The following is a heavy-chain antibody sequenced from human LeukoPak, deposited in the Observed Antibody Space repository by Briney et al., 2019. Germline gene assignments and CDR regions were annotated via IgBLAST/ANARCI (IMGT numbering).Heavy chain of an antibody. J-gene: IGHJ4*02. Sequence: PGGSLRLSCAASGFTFSSYSMNWVRQAPGKGLEWVSSINSSSSYIYYADSVKGRFTISRDNAKNSLYLQMNSLRAEDTAVYYCARDRIAAAGSFDYWGQGTLVTVSS. V-gene: IGHV3-21*01. CDR1: GFTFSSYS. D-gene: IGHD6-13*01. CDR3: ARDRIAAAGSFDY. CDR2: INSSSSYI.